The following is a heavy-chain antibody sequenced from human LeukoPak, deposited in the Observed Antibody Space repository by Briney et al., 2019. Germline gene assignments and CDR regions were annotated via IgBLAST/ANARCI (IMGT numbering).Heavy chain of an antibody. CDR3: AREGVGYSYGYLIDY. J-gene: IGHJ4*02. CDR1: GFAVRSNY. Sequence: GGSLRLSCAASGFAVRSNYISWVRQAPGKGLEWVAVIYRGGSTYYADSVKGRFTISRDNSKNTLYLQMNSLRAEDTAVYYCAREGVGYSYGYLIDYWGQGTLVTVSS. CDR2: IYRGGST. V-gene: IGHV3-66*01. D-gene: IGHD5-18*01.